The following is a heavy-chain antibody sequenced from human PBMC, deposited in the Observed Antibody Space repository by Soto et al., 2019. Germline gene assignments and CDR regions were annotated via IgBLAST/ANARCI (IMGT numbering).Heavy chain of an antibody. Sequence: EVQLVESGGGLVKPGGSLRLSCAASGFTFSNAWMSWVRQAPGKGLEWVGGIKSKTDGGTTDYAAPVKGRFTISRDDSKNTLYLQMNSLKTEDTAVYYCTTEGYCSSTSCYVLEDYWGQGTLVTVSS. CDR1: GFTFSNAW. V-gene: IGHV3-15*01. CDR2: IKSKTDGGTT. CDR3: TTEGYCSSTSCYVLEDY. J-gene: IGHJ4*02. D-gene: IGHD2-2*01.